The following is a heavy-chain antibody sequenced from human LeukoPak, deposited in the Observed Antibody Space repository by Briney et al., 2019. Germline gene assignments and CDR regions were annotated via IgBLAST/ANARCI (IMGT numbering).Heavy chain of an antibody. CDR3: ARDIGYGGKHSVDY. D-gene: IGHD4-23*01. CDR1: GFTFSSYW. V-gene: IGHV3-74*01. J-gene: IGHJ4*02. CDR2: INSDGSST. Sequence: PGGSLRLSCAAPGFTFSSYWMHWVRQAPGKGLVWVSRINSDGSSTSYADSVKGRFTISRDNAKNTLYLQMNSLRAEDTAVYYCARDIGYGGKHSVDYWGQGTLVTVSS.